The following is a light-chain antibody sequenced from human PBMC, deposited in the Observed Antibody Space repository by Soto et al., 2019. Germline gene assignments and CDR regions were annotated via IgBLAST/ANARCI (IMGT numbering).Light chain of an antibody. J-gene: IGKJ5*01. Sequence: EIVLTQSPATLSFSPVERCTRSCRASQSVSSYLAWYQQKPGQAPRLLLYDASNRATGIPARFSGSGSGTDFTLTISSLEPEDFAVYYCQQRSNWPPTFGQGTRLEIK. V-gene: IGKV3-11*01. CDR1: QSVSSY. CDR3: QQRSNWPPT. CDR2: DAS.